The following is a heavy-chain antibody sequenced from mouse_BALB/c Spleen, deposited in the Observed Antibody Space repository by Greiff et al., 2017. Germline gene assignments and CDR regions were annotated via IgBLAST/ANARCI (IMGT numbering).Heavy chain of an antibody. D-gene: IGHD2-1*01. V-gene: IGHV1S81*02. Sequence: QVQLQQPGAELVKPGASVKLSCKASGYTFTSYWMHWVKQRPGQGLEWIGVINPTNGCTNYNEKFKSKAILTVDKSSNTAYMQLSSLTSEDSAVYYCARSYYGNSYAMDYWGQGTSVTVSS. CDR2: INPTNGCT. J-gene: IGHJ4*01. CDR3: ARSYYGNSYAMDY. CDR1: GYTFTSYW.